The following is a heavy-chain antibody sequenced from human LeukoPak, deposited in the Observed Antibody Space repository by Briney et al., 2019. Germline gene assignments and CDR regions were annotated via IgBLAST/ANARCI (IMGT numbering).Heavy chain of an antibody. CDR3: ASRNPGDYHLIDY. CDR1: GFTVSTNY. J-gene: IGHJ4*02. V-gene: IGHV3-53*01. Sequence: GGSLRLSCAASGFTVSTNYMSWVRQAPGKGLEWVSAIYSGGSTFYADSVKGRFTISRDNSKNTLYLQMNNLRAEDTAVYYCASRNPGDYHLIDYWGPGTLVTVSS. D-gene: IGHD4-17*01. CDR2: IYSGGST.